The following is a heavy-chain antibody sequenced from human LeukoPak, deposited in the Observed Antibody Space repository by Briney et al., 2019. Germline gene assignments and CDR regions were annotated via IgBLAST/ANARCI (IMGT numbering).Heavy chain of an antibody. CDR1: GFTFSRYS. J-gene: IGHJ4*02. D-gene: IGHD5-24*01. Sequence: QSGGSLRLPCAASGFTFSRYSMNWVRQAPGKGLEWVSYISSSSTMYYADSVKGRFTISRDNAKNSLYLQMNSLRGEDTAVYYCARDGYKNLDYWGQGTLVTVSS. V-gene: IGHV3-48*01. CDR3: ARDGYKNLDY. CDR2: ISSSSTM.